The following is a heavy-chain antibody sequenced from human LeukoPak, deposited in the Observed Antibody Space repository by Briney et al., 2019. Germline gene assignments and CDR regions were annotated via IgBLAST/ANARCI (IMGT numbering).Heavy chain of an antibody. CDR2: IYYTGNT. V-gene: IGHV4-39*01. CDR1: GVSISSSNSY. Sequence: SETLSLTCTVSGVSISSSNSYWGWIRQPPGKGLEWIGSIYYTGNTYYNASLKSRVTISIDTSKNQISLRLTSVTATDTAMYYCARQTGSGLFTLPGGQGTLVTVSS. CDR3: ARQTGSGLFTLP. J-gene: IGHJ4*02. D-gene: IGHD3/OR15-3a*01.